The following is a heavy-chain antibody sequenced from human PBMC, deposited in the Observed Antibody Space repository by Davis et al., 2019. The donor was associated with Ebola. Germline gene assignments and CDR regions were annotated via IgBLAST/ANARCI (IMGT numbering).Heavy chain of an antibody. Sequence: WIRQPPGKGLEWIGSINYSGSTYYNPSLKSRVTISVDTSKNQFSPKLSSVTAADTAVYYCARAPIAGAGTRWGTRWFDPWGQGTLVTVSS. D-gene: IGHD6-13*01. J-gene: IGHJ5*02. CDR2: INYSGST. CDR3: ARAPIAGAGTRWGTRWFDP. V-gene: IGHV4-39*07.